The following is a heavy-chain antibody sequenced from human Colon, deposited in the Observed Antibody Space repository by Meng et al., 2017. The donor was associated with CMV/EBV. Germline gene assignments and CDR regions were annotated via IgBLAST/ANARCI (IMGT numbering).Heavy chain of an antibody. D-gene: IGHD1-26*01. CDR3: VRESQSGSYIYLQH. V-gene: IGHV4-30-4*01. J-gene: IGHJ1*01. Sequence: QVEPQESGPGLGKPSGTLSLTCSVSGDTITRGDFYWSWIRQPPGKGLEWIGHIYYSGDTYYSPSLKSRLTISVDTSKNQFSLKLGSVTAADTAVYYCVRESQSGSYIYLQHWGQGTLVTVSS. CDR1: GDTITRGDFY. CDR2: IYYSGDT.